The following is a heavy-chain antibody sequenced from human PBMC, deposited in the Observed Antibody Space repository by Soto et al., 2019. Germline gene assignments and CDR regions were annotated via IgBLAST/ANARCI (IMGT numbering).Heavy chain of an antibody. CDR2: IKEDGSDI. CDR1: GFIFSHYW. D-gene: IGHD3-16*01. Sequence: EVQLVESLGGLVQPGGSLRLSCAASGFIFSHYWMSWVRQAPVKGLEWVAHIKEDGSDIHYVDSVKDRFTISRDNAKNALILQMNSLRAEDTAVYYCATTLTTSAEYFQHWGQGTPVTVS. CDR3: ATTLTTSAEYFQH. V-gene: IGHV3-7*01. J-gene: IGHJ1*01.